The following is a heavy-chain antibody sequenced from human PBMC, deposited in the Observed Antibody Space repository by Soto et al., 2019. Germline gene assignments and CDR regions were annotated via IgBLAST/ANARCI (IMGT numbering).Heavy chain of an antibody. J-gene: IGHJ3*02. Sequence: SETLSLTCAVYGGSFSGYYWSWIRQPPGKGLEWIGEINHSGSTNYNPSLKSRVTISVDTSKNQFSLKLSSVTAADTAVYYCARPGYSYGSDAFDIWGQGAMVTVSS. CDR2: INHSGST. V-gene: IGHV4-34*01. D-gene: IGHD5-18*01. CDR1: GGSFSGYY. CDR3: ARPGYSYGSDAFDI.